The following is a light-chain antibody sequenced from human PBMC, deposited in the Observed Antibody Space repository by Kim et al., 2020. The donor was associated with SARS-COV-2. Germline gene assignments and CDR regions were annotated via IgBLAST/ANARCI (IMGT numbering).Light chain of an antibody. V-gene: IGKV3-20*01. CDR3: HQYGGSQT. J-gene: IGKJ1*01. CDR2: RAF. Sequence: LSAGDRATLSCRSTHTIVDNYLAWYQHKPGQSPRLLISRAFTRATGVPDRFSGSGSGTDFPLTISRLEPEYFAVYYCHQYGGSQTFGQGTKVDIK. CDR1: HTIVDNY.